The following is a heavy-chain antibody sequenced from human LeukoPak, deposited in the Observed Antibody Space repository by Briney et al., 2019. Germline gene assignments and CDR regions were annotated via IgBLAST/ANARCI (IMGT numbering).Heavy chain of an antibody. V-gene: IGHV1-8*01. CDR2: MNPNSGNT. Sequence: ASVKVSCKASGYTLNSYGINWVRQATGQGPEWVGWMNPNSGNTGYAQRFQGRVTITWNISTNTAYMELSSLRSEDTAVYYCATRYCSGGSCYSPFVYWGQGTLVTVSS. J-gene: IGHJ4*02. D-gene: IGHD2-15*01. CDR3: ATRYCSGGSCYSPFVY. CDR1: GYTLNSYG.